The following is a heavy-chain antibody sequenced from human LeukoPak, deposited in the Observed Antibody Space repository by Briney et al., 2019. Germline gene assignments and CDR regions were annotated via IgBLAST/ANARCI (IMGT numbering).Heavy chain of an antibody. CDR1: GGTFSSYA. J-gene: IGHJ4*02. Sequence: ASVKVSCKASGGTFSSYAISWVRQAPGQGLEWMGGIIPIFGTANYAQKFQGRVTITADESTSTAYMELSSLRSEDTAVYYCARASRACDLGGGGDCYYLDYWGQGTLVTVSS. CDR3: ARASRACDLGGGGDCYYLDY. V-gene: IGHV1-69*13. D-gene: IGHD2-21*01. CDR2: IIPIFGTA.